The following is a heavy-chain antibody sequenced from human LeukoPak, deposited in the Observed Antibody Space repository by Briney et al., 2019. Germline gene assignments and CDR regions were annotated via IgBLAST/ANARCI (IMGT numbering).Heavy chain of an antibody. V-gene: IGHV6-1*01. CDR3: ARAAAESYYYYYGMDV. J-gene: IGHJ6*02. Sequence: SQTLSLTCAISGDSVSSNSAAWHWIRQSPSRGLEWLGRTYYRSKWYNDYAVSVKSRITINPDTSKNQFSLQLNSVTPEDTAVYYCARAAAESYYYYYGMDVWGQGTTVTVSS. CDR1: GDSVSSNSAA. D-gene: IGHD6-13*01. CDR2: TYYRSKWYN.